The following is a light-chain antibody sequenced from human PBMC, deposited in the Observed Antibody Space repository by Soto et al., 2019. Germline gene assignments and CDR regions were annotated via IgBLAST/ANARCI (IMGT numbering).Light chain of an antibody. CDR1: QSISSW. J-gene: IGKJ4*01. CDR3: QQYNSYSLT. V-gene: IGKV1-5*03. Sequence: DIQMTQSPSTLSASVGDRVTITCRASQSISSWLAWYQQKPGKAPKLLIYKASSLESGVPSRFSGSGSGTEFTRTISSLQPDGVATYYGQQYNSYSLTFGGGTKVEIK. CDR2: KAS.